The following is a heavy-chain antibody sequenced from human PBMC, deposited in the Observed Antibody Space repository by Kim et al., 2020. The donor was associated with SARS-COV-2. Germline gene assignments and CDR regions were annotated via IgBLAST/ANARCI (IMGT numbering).Heavy chain of an antibody. J-gene: IGHJ6*02. D-gene: IGHD6-19*01. CDR1: GGSVSSGSYY. V-gene: IGHV4-61*01. CDR2: IYYSGST. Sequence: SETLSLTCTVSGGSVSSGSYYWSWIRQPPGKGLEWIGYIYYSGSTNYNPSLKSRVTISVDTAKNQFSLKLSSVTAADTAVYYCASGEGGLANYYYYYGMDVWGQGTTVTVSS. CDR3: ASGEGGLANYYYYYGMDV.